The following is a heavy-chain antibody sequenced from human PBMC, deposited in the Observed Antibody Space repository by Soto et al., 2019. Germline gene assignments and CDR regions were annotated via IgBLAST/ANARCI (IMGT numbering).Heavy chain of an antibody. CDR1: GFTFSSYG. V-gene: IGHV3-30*18. CDR2: ISYVGSNK. J-gene: IGHJ6*02. D-gene: IGHD6-6*01. CDR3: ANGEYFGEV. Sequence: GGSLRLSCVASGFTFSSYGMQWVRQAPGKGLEWVALISYVGSNKYYTDSVKGRFTISRDNSKNTVYLQMNSLRNEDTAVYYCANGEYFGEVWGQGTPVTVS.